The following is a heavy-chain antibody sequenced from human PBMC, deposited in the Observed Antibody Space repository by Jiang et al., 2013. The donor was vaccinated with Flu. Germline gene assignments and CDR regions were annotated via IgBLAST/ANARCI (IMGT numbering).Heavy chain of an antibody. J-gene: IGHJ4*01. CDR3: AREGAGSCPTERCYYFDY. CDR2: IWYDGSNK. CDR1: GFTFSSYG. V-gene: IGHV3-33*01. D-gene: IGHD2-2*01. Sequence: VQLVESGGGVVQPGRSLRLSCAASGFTFSSYGMHWVRQAPGKGLEWVAVIWYDGSNKYYADSVKGRFTISRDNSKNTLYLQMNSLRAEDTAVYYCAREGAGSCPTERCYYFDY.